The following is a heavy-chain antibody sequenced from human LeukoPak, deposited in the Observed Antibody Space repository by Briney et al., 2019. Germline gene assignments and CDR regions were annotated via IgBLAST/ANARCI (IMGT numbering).Heavy chain of an antibody. CDR3: AAEANPYPEYSSGWYAPDI. Sequence: SVKVSCKASGFTFTSSAMQWVRQARGQRLEWIGWIVVGSGNTNYAQKFQERVTITRDMSTSTAYMELSSLRSEDTAVYYCAAEANPYPEYSSGWYAPDIWGQGTMVTVSS. J-gene: IGHJ3*02. V-gene: IGHV1-58*02. CDR1: GFTFTSSA. D-gene: IGHD6-19*01. CDR2: IVVGSGNT.